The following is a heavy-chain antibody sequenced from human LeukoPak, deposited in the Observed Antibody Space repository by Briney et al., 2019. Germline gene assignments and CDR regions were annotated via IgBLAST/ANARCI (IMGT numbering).Heavy chain of an antibody. V-gene: IGHV1-8*01. CDR2: INPNRGNT. CDR3: ARGLFVDYEKYGTFDI. Sequence: ASVKVSCKASGYTFTNYDIHWVRQATGRGPEWVAWINPNRGNTASAQKFQGRITVSRNTSTSTTYMELSSLRSDDTAVYYCARGLFVDYEKYGTFDIWGQGTKVTVAS. CDR1: GYTFTNYD. D-gene: IGHD4-17*01. J-gene: IGHJ3*02.